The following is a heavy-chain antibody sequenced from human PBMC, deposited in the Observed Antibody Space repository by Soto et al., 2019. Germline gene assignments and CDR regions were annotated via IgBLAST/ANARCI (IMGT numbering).Heavy chain of an antibody. Sequence: NDSFQASCGTFIRYAMSWVRQAPGQGLEWMGAIIPIFGTTNYAPTFQGRVTITADKSTSTAYMQLSSLRSEDTAVYYCASFYGDRYNCSDYWGQGTLVTASS. J-gene: IGHJ4*02. CDR3: ASFYGDRYNCSDY. CDR1: CGTFIRYA. V-gene: IGHV1-69*06. D-gene: IGHD4-17*01. CDR2: IIPIFGTT.